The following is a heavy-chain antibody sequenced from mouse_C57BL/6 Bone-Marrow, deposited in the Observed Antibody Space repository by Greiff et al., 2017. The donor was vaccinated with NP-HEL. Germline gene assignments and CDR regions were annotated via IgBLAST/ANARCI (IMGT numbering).Heavy chain of an antibody. CDR2: ILPGGGST. Sequence: QVQLQQSGAELMKPGASVKLSCKATGYTFTGYWIEWVKQRPGHGLEWIGEILPGGGSTNYNEKFKGKATFTADTSSNTAYMQLSSLTTEDSAIYYCARSLFYDGYYSYFDYWGQGTTLTVSS. J-gene: IGHJ2*01. CDR3: ARSLFYDGYYSYFDY. D-gene: IGHD2-3*01. CDR1: GYTFTGYW. V-gene: IGHV1-9*01.